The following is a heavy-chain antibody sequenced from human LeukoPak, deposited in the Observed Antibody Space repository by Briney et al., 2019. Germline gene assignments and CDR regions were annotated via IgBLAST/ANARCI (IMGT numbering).Heavy chain of an antibody. Sequence: SETLSLTCTVSGYSISSGYYWGWIRQPPGKGLEWIGSIYYSGSTYYKPSLKSRVTMSVDRSKNQFSLKLSSVTAADTAVYYCARHGVYYGLGSSYGLPNWFDPWGQGTQVTVSS. J-gene: IGHJ5*02. V-gene: IGHV4-38-2*02. CDR1: GYSISSGYY. D-gene: IGHD3-10*01. CDR2: IYYSGST. CDR3: ARHGVYYGLGSSYGLPNWFDP.